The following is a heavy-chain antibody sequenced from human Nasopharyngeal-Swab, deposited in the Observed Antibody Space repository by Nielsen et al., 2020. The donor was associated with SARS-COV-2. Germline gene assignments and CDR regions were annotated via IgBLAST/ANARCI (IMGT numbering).Heavy chain of an antibody. Sequence: VKVSCKASGYTFTSYAMHWVRQAPGQRLEWMGWINAGNGNTKYSQKFQGRVTITRDTSASTAYMELSSLRSEDTAVYYCARVSSGYSSSWYIEPLDYWGQGTLVTVSS. CDR3: ARVSSGYSSSWYIEPLDY. V-gene: IGHV1-3*01. D-gene: IGHD6-13*01. CDR2: INAGNGNT. J-gene: IGHJ4*02. CDR1: GYTFTSYA.